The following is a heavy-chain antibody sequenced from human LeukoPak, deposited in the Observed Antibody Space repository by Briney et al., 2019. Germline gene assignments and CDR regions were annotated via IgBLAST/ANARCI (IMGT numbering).Heavy chain of an antibody. V-gene: IGHV4-31*03. Sequence: SETLSLTCTVSGGPISSGGYYWSWIRQHPGKGLEWIGYIYYSGSTYYNPSLKSRVTISVDKSKNEFSLKLSSVTAADTAVYYCARVRCSEGKCNFFDYWGQGTLVTVSS. CDR1: GGPISSGGYY. J-gene: IGHJ4*02. CDR2: IYYSGST. CDR3: ARVRCSEGKCNFFDY. D-gene: IGHD6-19*01.